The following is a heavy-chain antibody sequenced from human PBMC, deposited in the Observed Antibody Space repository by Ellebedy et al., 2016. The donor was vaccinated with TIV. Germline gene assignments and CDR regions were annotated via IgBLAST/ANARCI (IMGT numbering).Heavy chain of an antibody. CDR1: GYTFTSYA. Sequence: AASVKVSCKASGYTFTSYAMHWVRQAPGQRLEWMGWINAGNGNTKYSQKFQGRVTITRDTSASTAYMELSSLRSEDTAGYYCARATVTRYYYYYYGMDVWGQGTTVTVSS. V-gene: IGHV1-3*01. CDR3: ARATVTRYYYYYYGMDV. D-gene: IGHD4-17*01. J-gene: IGHJ6*02. CDR2: INAGNGNT.